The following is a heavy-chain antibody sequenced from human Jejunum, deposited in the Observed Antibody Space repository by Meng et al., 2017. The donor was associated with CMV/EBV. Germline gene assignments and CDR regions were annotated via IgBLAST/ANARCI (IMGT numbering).Heavy chain of an antibody. J-gene: IGHJ4*02. Sequence: LNTNRGGVAWIRQPPGKALEWLAHIYWNDDKRYSPFLKSRLSITKDTSKNQVVLTMTNMDPVDTATYYCARLEMVLVPPSILIDSWGQGTLVTISS. CDR2: IYWNDDK. D-gene: IGHD5-24*01. CDR3: ARLEMVLVPPSILIDS. CDR1: LNTNRGG. V-gene: IGHV2-5*01.